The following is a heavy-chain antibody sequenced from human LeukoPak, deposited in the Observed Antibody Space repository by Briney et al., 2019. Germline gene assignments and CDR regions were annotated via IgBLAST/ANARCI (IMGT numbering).Heavy chain of an antibody. CDR1: GFTFSNAW. D-gene: IGHD6-19*01. CDR3: TTDISSGWYAY. CDR2: IKSKTEGGTT. J-gene: IGHJ4*02. Sequence: SGGSLRLSCAASGFTFSNAWMSWVRQAPGKGLEWVGRIKSKTEGGTTDYAAPVKGRFTISRDDSKNTLYLQMNSLKTEDTAVYYCTTDISSGWYAYWGQGTLVTVSS. V-gene: IGHV3-15*01.